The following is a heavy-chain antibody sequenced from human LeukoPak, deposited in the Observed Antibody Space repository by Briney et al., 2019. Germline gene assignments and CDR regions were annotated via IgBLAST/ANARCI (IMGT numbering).Heavy chain of an antibody. CDR3: AREYSNGWFFDY. J-gene: IGHJ4*02. CDR1: GYTFTGYG. CDR2: ISAYNGDT. V-gene: IGHV1-18*01. D-gene: IGHD6-19*01. Sequence: GASVKVSCKASGYTFTGYGISWVGQAPGQGLEWMGWISAYNGDTNYAQRLQGRVTMTTDTSTSTAYMELRSLRSDDTAVYYCAREYSNGWFFDYWGQGTLVTVSS.